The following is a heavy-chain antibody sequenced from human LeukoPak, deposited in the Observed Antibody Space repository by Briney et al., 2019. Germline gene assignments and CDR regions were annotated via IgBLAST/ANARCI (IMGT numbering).Heavy chain of an antibody. J-gene: IGHJ4*02. CDR3: AREGASSSYIDY. CDR2: IWYDGSNK. D-gene: IGHD6-13*01. Sequence: GGSLRLSCAASGFTFSSYGMHWVRQAPGKGLEWVAVIWYDGSNKYYADSVKSRFTISRDNSKNTLYLQMNSLRAEDTAVYYCAREGASSSYIDYWGQGTLVTVSS. CDR1: GFTFSSYG. V-gene: IGHV3-33*01.